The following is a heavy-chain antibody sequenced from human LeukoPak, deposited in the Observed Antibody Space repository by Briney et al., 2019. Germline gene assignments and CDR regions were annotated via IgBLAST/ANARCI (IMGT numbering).Heavy chain of an antibody. J-gene: IGHJ4*02. CDR3: AKDQSPGVSYTSGYPY. D-gene: IGHD3-22*01. CDR1: GFTFDDCA. V-gene: IGHV3-9*01. Sequence: GRSLRLSCAASGFTFDDCAMHWVRQAPGKGLEWVSGISWNSGSVGYADSVKGRFTISRDNAKNSLYLQMNSLRPEDTALYYCAKDQSPGVSYTSGYPYWGQGTLVTVSS. CDR2: ISWNSGSV.